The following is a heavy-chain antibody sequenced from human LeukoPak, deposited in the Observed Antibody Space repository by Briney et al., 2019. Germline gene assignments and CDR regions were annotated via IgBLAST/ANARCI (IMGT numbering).Heavy chain of an antibody. CDR3: ARPYLDCSGGSCYSGAFDI. D-gene: IGHD2-15*01. CDR1: GGSFSGYY. Sequence: SETLSLPCAVYGGSFSGYYWSWIRQPPGKGLEWIGEINHSGSTNYNPSLKSRVTISVDTSKNQFSLKLSSVTAADTAVYYCARPYLDCSGGSCYSGAFDIWGQGTMVTVSS. V-gene: IGHV4-34*01. CDR2: INHSGST. J-gene: IGHJ3*02.